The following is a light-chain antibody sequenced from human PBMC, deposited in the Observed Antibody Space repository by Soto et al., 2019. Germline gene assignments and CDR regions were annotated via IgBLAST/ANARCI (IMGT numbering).Light chain of an antibody. CDR3: QHYNSYSEA. CDR1: QDIDSW. J-gene: IGKJ1*01. Sequence: DIQMTQSPSSVSASVGERVTITCRASQDIDSWLAWYQQTPGKAPKLLIYKASTLKSGVPSRFSGSGSGTEFTLTISSLQPDDFATYYCQHYNSYSEAFGQGTKV. CDR2: KAS. V-gene: IGKV1-5*03.